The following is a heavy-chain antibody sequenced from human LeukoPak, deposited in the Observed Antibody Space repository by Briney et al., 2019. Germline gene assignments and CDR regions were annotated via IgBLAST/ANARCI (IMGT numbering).Heavy chain of an antibody. CDR2: FDPEDGET. Sequence: ASVKVSCKVSGYTLTELSMHWARQAPGKGLEWMGGFDPEDGETIYAQKFQGRVTMTEDTSTDTAYMELSSLRSEDTAVYYCAIVRTVAGTRSYFDYWGQGTLVTVSS. J-gene: IGHJ4*02. V-gene: IGHV1-24*01. CDR3: AIVRTVAGTRSYFDY. D-gene: IGHD6-19*01. CDR1: GYTLTELS.